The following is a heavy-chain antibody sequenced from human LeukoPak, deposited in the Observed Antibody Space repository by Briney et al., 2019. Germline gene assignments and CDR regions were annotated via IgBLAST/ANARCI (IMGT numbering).Heavy chain of an antibody. V-gene: IGHV1-18*01. J-gene: IGHJ4*02. CDR2: ISSYNGNT. CDR3: ARGDYGDY. Sequence: ASVKVSCKASGCTFTTYGISWVRQAPGQGLEWMGWISSYNGNTNYAQKLQGRAIMTTDTSTSTAYMELRSLISDDTAVYYCARGDYGDYWGQGTLVTVSS. CDR1: GCTFTTYG.